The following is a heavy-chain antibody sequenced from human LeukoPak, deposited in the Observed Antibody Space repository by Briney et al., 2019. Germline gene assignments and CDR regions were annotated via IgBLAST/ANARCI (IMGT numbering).Heavy chain of an antibody. CDR3: ARADDYGDYYFGY. CDR1: GFTFSSYS. V-gene: IGHV3-48*01. D-gene: IGHD4-17*01. J-gene: IGHJ4*02. CDR2: ISSSSSTI. Sequence: GGSLRLSCAASGFTFSSYSMNWVRQAPGKGLEWVSYISSSSSTIYYADSVKGRFTISRDNAKNSLYLQMNSLRAEDTAVYYCARADDYGDYYFGYWGQGTLVTVSS.